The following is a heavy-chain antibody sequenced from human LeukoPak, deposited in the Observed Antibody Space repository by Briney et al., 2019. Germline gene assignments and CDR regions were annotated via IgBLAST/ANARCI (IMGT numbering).Heavy chain of an antibody. Sequence: GASVKVSCKASGGTFSSYAISWVRQAPGQGLEWMGGIIPIFGTANYAQKFQGRVTITADESTSTAYMELSSLRSEDTAVYYCASDGDTAMVKNYYYYMDVWGKGTTVTVSS. J-gene: IGHJ6*03. D-gene: IGHD5-18*01. V-gene: IGHV1-69*13. CDR3: ASDGDTAMVKNYYYYMDV. CDR2: IIPIFGTA. CDR1: GGTFSSYA.